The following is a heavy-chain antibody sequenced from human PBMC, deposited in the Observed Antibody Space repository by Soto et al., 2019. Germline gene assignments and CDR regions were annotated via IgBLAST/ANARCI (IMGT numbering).Heavy chain of an antibody. J-gene: IGHJ2*01. CDR3: ARGNHRWLQLWYFDL. CDR1: GGTFSNYP. D-gene: IGHD5-12*01. V-gene: IGHV1-69*12. CDR2: IIPIFGTV. Sequence: QVQLVQSGAEVKKPGSSVKVSCKASGGTFSNYPISWVRQAPGQGLEWMGGIIPIFGTVNYAQQFQGRVTITADESTSTAYIELGSLRSEDTAVYYCARGNHRWLQLWYFDLWGRGTLVTVSS.